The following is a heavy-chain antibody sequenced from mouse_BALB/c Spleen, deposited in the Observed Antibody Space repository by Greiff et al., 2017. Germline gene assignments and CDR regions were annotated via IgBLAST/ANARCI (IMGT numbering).Heavy chain of an antibody. CDR3: ARQEEEGLGFAY. CDR2: ISSGGGST. CDR1: GFAFSSYD. V-gene: IGHV5-12-1*01. D-gene: IGHD2-10*02. J-gene: IGHJ3*01. Sequence: EVQGVESGGGLVKPGGSLKLSCAASGFAFSSYDMSWVRQTPEKRLEWVAYISSGGGSTYYPDTVKGRFTISRDNAKNTLYLQMSSLKSEDTAMYYCARQEEEGLGFAYWGQGTLVTVSA.